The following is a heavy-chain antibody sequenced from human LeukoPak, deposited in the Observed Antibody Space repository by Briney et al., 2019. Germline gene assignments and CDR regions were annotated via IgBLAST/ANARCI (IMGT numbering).Heavy chain of an antibody. D-gene: IGHD3-22*01. CDR3: ARDRHDSSGAFDY. V-gene: IGHV1-8*01. CDR1: GYTFTSYD. CDR2: MNPNSGNT. J-gene: IGHJ4*01. Sequence: GASVKVSFKASGYTFTSYDINWVRRATGQRLGWRGWMNPNSGNTGYSQKFPGRVTMTRNTSITTAYMELSSLRSEDTAVYYCARDRHDSSGAFDYWGQGTLVTVSS.